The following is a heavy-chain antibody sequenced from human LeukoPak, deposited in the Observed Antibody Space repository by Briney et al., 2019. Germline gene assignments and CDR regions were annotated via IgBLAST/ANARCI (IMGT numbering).Heavy chain of an antibody. CDR1: GGSISSSSYY. CDR3: ARALTTVTDIGY. Sequence: SETLSLTCTVSGGSISSSSYYWGWIRQPPGKGLEWIGSIYYSGSTYYNPSLKSRVTISVDTSKNQFSLKLSSVTAADTAVYYCARALTTVTDIGYWGQGTLVTVSS. J-gene: IGHJ4*02. D-gene: IGHD4-17*01. V-gene: IGHV4-39*07. CDR2: IYYSGST.